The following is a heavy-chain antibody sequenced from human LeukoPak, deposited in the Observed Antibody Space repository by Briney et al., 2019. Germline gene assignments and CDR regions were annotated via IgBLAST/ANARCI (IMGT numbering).Heavy chain of an antibody. V-gene: IGHV4-39*07. CDR3: ARGGPQLRQFDY. Sequence: SETLSLTCTVSGGSISSSSYYWGWIRQPPGKGLEWIGSIYYSGSTNYNPPLKSRVTISVDTSKNQFSLKLSSVTAADTAVYYCARGGPQLRQFDYWGQGTLVTVSS. J-gene: IGHJ4*02. CDR1: GGSISSSSYY. D-gene: IGHD2-2*01. CDR2: IYYSGST.